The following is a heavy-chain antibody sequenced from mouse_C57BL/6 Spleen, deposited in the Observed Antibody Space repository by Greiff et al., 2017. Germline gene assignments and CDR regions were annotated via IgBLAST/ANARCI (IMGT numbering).Heavy chain of an antibody. CDR3: ARYKGGSYYFDY. V-gene: IGHV7-3*01. CDR2: IRNKANGYTT. D-gene: IGHD1-1*02. J-gene: IGHJ2*01. Sequence: EVKLVESGGGLVQPGGSLSLSCAASGFTFTDYYMSWVRQPPGKALEWLGFIRNKANGYTTEYSASVKGRFTISRDNSQSILYLQMNALGAEDSATYYCARYKGGSYYFDYWGQGTTLTVSS. CDR1: GFTFTDYY.